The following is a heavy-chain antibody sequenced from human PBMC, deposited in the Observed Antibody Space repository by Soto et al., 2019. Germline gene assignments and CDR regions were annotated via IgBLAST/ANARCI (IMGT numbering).Heavy chain of an antibody. CDR3: AKVLREYSSSTGGYYFDY. CDR1: GFTFSSYA. V-gene: IGHV3-23*01. D-gene: IGHD6-6*01. Sequence: GGSLRLSCAASGFTFSSYAMSWVRQAPGKGLEWVSAISGSGGSTYYADSVKGRFTISRDNSKNTLYLQMNSLRAEDTAVYYCAKVLREYSSSTGGYYFDYWGQGTLVTVSS. CDR2: ISGSGGST. J-gene: IGHJ4*02.